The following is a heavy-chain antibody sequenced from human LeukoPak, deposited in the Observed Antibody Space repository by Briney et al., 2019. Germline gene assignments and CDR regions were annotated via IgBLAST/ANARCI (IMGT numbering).Heavy chain of an antibody. CDR1: GFTFSGYS. V-gene: IGHV3-30*18. CDR3: AKTLRPMIRGVITDY. Sequence: GGSLRLSCAASGFTFSGYSMNWVRQAPGTGLECVAIISYDGSNKYHVDSVKGRFTISRDNSNNTLYLQMNSLRPEDTAVYYCAKTLRPMIRGVITDYWGQGTLVTVSS. CDR2: ISYDGSNK. J-gene: IGHJ4*02. D-gene: IGHD3-10*01.